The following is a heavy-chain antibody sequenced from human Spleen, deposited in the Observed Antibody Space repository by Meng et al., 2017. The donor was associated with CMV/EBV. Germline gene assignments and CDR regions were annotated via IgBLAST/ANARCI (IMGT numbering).Heavy chain of an antibody. Sequence: QVHLQESGPGLVKPSQTLSLTCTVSGGSISSGSYYWSWIRQPAGKGLEWIGRIYTSGSTNYNPSLKSRVTISVDTSKNQFSLKLSSVTAADTAVYYCARVQLWSFDYWGQGTLVTVSS. CDR1: GGSISSGSYY. CDR2: IYTSGST. V-gene: IGHV4-61*02. J-gene: IGHJ4*02. CDR3: ARVQLWSFDY. D-gene: IGHD5-18*01.